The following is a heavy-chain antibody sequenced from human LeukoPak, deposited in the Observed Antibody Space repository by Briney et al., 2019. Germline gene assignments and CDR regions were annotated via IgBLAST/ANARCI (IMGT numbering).Heavy chain of an antibody. V-gene: IGHV4-30-2*01. CDR2: IYHTGST. CDR3: ARGDGSGSGRWFDP. J-gene: IGHJ5*02. CDR1: GASISSGTYS. D-gene: IGHD3-10*01. Sequence: SETLSLTCTVSGASISSGTYSWSWVRQPPGEGLEWIGYIYHTGSTYYNPSLKGRVTISVDRSKNQFSLNLNFVTAADTALYYCARGDGSGSGRWFDPWGQGTLITVSS.